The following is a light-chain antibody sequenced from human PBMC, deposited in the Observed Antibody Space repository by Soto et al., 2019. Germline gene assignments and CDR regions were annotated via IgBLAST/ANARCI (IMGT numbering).Light chain of an antibody. CDR1: QTINSW. J-gene: IGKJ1*01. CDR2: DAS. Sequence: DIQMTQSPSTLSASVGDRVTITCRASQTINSWLAWYQQKPGKAPKVLIFDASSLKTGVPSRISGSGSGTEFTLTISNLQPDDFATDYCQQYDSYSSGPFGQGTKVEIK. CDR3: QQYDSYSSGP. V-gene: IGKV1-5*01.